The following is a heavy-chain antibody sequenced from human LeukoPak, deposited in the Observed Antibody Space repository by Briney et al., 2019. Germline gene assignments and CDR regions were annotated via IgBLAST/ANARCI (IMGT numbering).Heavy chain of an antibody. V-gene: IGHV3-30*04. CDR2: ISSGSEK. D-gene: IGHD3-3*01. CDR1: GFTFSIFP. Sequence: GGSLRLSCEASGFTFSIFPMHWVRQAPGKGLGWVALISSGSEKDYADSVKGRFTISRDNSKNMLYLQMNSLRADDTAVYYCARDLELSAVYYFDSWGQGTLVIVSS. CDR3: ARDLELSAVYYFDS. J-gene: IGHJ4*02.